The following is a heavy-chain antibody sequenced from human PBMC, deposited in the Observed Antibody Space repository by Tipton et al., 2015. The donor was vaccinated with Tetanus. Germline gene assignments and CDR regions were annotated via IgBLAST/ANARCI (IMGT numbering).Heavy chain of an antibody. D-gene: IGHD3-16*02. Sequence: QLVQSGGGVVQPGRSLRLSCAASGFSVSRKYMTWVRQAPGNGLEWVSLTYGDGSTYYADSVKGRFTISRDNSKNTLYLQMSNLRAEDTAVYYCARDYPDFDYWGQGTLVTVSS. CDR2: TYGDGST. CDR3: ARDYPDFDY. J-gene: IGHJ4*02. CDR1: GFSVSRKY. V-gene: IGHV3-53*01.